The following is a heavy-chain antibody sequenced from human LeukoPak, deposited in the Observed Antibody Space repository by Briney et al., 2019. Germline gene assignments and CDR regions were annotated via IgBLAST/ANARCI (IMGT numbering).Heavy chain of an antibody. CDR3: AKDGGLWVSAHWGDS. D-gene: IGHD7-27*01. V-gene: IGHV3-23*01. Sequence: GRSLRLSCAASGFTFSSYGMHWVRQAPGKGLEWVSTITTSDGNTYYADSVKGRFTVSRDNSKNTLYLQMNSLRAEDTAVYYCAKDGGLWVSAHWGDSWGRGTLVTVSS. J-gene: IGHJ4*02. CDR2: ITTSDGNT. CDR1: GFTFSSYG.